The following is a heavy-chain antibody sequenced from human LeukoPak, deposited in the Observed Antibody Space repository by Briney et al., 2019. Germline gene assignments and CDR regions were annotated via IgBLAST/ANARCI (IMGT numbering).Heavy chain of an antibody. CDR1: GGSISSHY. J-gene: IGHJ4*02. V-gene: IGHV4-59*11. CDR2: IYYSGST. D-gene: IGHD6-13*01. CDR3: ARVRGYSSSWYNYYFDY. Sequence: SETLSLTCTVSGGSISSHYWSWIRQPPGKGLEWIGYIYYSGSTNYNPSLKSRVTISVDTSKNQFSLKLSSVAAADTAVYYCARVRGYSSSWYNYYFDYWGQGTLVTVSS.